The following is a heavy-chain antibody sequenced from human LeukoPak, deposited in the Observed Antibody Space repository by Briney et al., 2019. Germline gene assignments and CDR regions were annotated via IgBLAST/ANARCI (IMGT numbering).Heavy chain of an antibody. D-gene: IGHD3-22*01. CDR3: ARGTYYNDSSGKSYYFDY. Sequence: SEPLSLTCTVSGGSISSGGYYWSWIRQHPGKGLEWIGYISYSGSTYYNPSLRSRVTISVDTSKNQFSLKLSSVTAADTAVYSCARGTYYNDSSGKSYYFDYWGQGTLVTVSS. CDR1: GGSISSGGYY. CDR2: ISYSGST. J-gene: IGHJ4*02. V-gene: IGHV4-31*03.